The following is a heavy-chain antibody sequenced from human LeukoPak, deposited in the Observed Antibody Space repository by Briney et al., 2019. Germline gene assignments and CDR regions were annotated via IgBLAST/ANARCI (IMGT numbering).Heavy chain of an antibody. CDR3: ARGPYKSGYSYGPALRFFDY. D-gene: IGHD5-18*01. CDR1: GGSFSGYC. V-gene: IGHV4-34*01. J-gene: IGHJ4*02. CDR2: INHSGST. Sequence: PSETLSLTCAVYGGSFSGYCWSWIRQPPGKGLKWIGEINHSGSTIYNPSLKSRVTISVDTSKNQFSLKLSSVTAADTAVYYCARGPYKSGYSYGPALRFFDYWGQGTLVTVSS.